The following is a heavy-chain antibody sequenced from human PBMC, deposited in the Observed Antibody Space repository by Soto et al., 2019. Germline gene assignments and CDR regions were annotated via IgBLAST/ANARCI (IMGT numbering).Heavy chain of an antibody. J-gene: IGHJ4*02. CDR1: GGTFSSYA. CDR2: IIPIFGTA. Sequence: SVKVSCKASGGTFSSYAISWVRQAPGQGLEWMGGIIPIFGTANYAQKFQGRVTITADESTSTAYMELSSLRSEDTAVYYCASYYCTNGVCPANFDYWGQGTLVTVSS. CDR3: ASYYCTNGVCPANFDY. D-gene: IGHD2-8*01. V-gene: IGHV1-69*13.